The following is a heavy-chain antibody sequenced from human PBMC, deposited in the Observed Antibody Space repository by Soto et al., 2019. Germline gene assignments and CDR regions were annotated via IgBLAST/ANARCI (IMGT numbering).Heavy chain of an antibody. CDR3: AGYCSSTSCYTWAFDI. V-gene: IGHV1-46*01. D-gene: IGHD2-2*02. Sequence: ASVKVSCTASGYTFTSYYMHWVRQAPGQGLEWMGIINPRGGSTRYAQKFQGRVTMTRDTSTSTVYMELSSLRSEDTAVYYCAGYCSSTSCYTWAFDIWGQGTMVTVSS. J-gene: IGHJ3*02. CDR1: GYTFTSYY. CDR2: INPRGGST.